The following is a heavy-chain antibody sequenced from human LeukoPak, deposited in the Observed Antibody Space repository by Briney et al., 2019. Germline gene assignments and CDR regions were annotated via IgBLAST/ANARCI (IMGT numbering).Heavy chain of an antibody. CDR1: GFTFSTYN. V-gene: IGHV3-21*01. CDR3: ARVSQQHNYFDY. Sequence: GGSLRLSCAAPGFTFSTYNMIWVRQAPGKGLEWVSSISSSSTYIYYAGAVKGRFTISRDNAKNSLYLQMNSLRAEDTAVYYCARVSQQHNYFDYWGQGTLVTVSS. D-gene: IGHD6-13*01. CDR2: ISSSSTYI. J-gene: IGHJ4*02.